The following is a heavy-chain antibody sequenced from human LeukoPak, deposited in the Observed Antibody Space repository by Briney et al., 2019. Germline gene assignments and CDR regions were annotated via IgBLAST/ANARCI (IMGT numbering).Heavy chain of an antibody. D-gene: IGHD3/OR15-3a*01. Sequence: VASVKVSCKASVYTFTSYDINWVRQATGQGLEWMGWMNPNSGNIGYAQKFQGRVTMTKNTSITTAYMELSSLRSEDTAVYYCARALSWTTESYYYMDVWGKGTTVTVSS. CDR1: VYTFTSYD. V-gene: IGHV1-8*01. CDR2: MNPNSGNI. J-gene: IGHJ6*03. CDR3: ARALSWTTESYYYMDV.